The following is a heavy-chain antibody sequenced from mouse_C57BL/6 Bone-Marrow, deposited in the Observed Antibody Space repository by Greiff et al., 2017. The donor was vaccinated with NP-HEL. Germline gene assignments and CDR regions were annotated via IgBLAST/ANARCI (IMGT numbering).Heavy chain of an antibody. CDR2: INPSTGGT. J-gene: IGHJ3*01. CDR3: ASPRQLRLTFAY. Sequence: EVQLQQSGPELVKPGASVKISCKASGYSFTGYYMNWVKQSPEKSLEWIGEINPSTGGTTYNQKFKAKATLTVDKSSSTAYMQLKSLTSEDSAVYYCASPRQLRLTFAYWGQGTLVTVSA. CDR1: GYSFTGYY. D-gene: IGHD3-2*02. V-gene: IGHV1-42*01.